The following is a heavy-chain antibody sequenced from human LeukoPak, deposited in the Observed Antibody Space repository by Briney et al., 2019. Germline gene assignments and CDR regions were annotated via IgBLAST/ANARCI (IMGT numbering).Heavy chain of an antibody. CDR1: GGSISGTSYS. J-gene: IGHJ4*02. CDR2: IYSSGTT. CDR3: ATYIT. D-gene: IGHD4-11*01. Sequence: SETLSLTCTVPGGSISGTSYSWGWIRQPPGKGLEWIGSIYSSGTTYYNPSLKGRVTISVDASKRQFSLRLTSVTAADTAVYHCATYITWGQGTLVTVSS. V-gene: IGHV4-39*01.